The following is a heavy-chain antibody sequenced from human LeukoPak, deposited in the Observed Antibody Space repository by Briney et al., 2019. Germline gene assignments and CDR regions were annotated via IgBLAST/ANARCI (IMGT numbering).Heavy chain of an antibody. CDR2: IRGKAYGGTT. CDR1: GFTFGDYV. Sequence: GRSLRLSCTASGFTFGDYVMSWFRQAPGKGLEWVGFIRGKAYGGTTEYAASVKGRFTISRDDSKSIAYLQMNSLKTEDTAVYYCTRDEVVVPAASYYYYMDVWGKGTTVTVSS. CDR3: TRDEVVVPAASYYYYMDV. J-gene: IGHJ6*03. D-gene: IGHD2-2*01. V-gene: IGHV3-49*03.